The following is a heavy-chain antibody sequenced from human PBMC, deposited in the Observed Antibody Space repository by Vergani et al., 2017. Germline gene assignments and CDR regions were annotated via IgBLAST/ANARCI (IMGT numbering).Heavy chain of an antibody. D-gene: IGHD4-17*01. CDR1: GFTFSNAW. V-gene: IGHV3-15*01. CDR3: TTDYGASYYYYGMDV. CDR2: IKSKTDGGIT. J-gene: IGHJ6*02. Sequence: EVQLVESGGGLVKPGGSLRLSCAASGFTFSNAWMSWVRQAPGKGLEWVGRIKSKTDGGITDYAAPVKGRFTISRDDSKNTLYLQMNSLKTEDTAVYYCTTDYGASYYYYGMDVWGQGTTVTVSS.